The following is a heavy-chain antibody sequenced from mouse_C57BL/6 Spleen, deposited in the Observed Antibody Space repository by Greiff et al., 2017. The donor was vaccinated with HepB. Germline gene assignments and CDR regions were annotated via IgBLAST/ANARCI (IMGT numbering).Heavy chain of an antibody. CDR2: ISDGGSYT. J-gene: IGHJ1*03. V-gene: IGHV5-4*03. CDR1: GFTFSSYA. D-gene: IGHD2-4*01. Sequence: EVKVEESGGGLVKPGGSLKLSCAASGFTFSSYAMSWVRQTPEKRLEWVATISDGGSYTYYPDNVKGRFTISRDNAKNNLYLQMSHLKSEDTAMYYCARAYDYDSHWYFDVWGTGTTVTVSS. CDR3: ARAYDYDSHWYFDV.